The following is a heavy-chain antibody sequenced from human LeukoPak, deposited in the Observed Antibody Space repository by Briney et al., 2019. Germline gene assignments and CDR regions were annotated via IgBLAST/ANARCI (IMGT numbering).Heavy chain of an antibody. CDR3: VREYSSFSSLPPRDYYYYGMDV. D-gene: IGHD6-6*01. V-gene: IGHV3-30*01. J-gene: IGHJ6*02. CDR1: GFTFSSYA. Sequence: SGGSLRLSCAASGFTFSSYAMHWVRQAPGKGLEWVAVISYDGSNKYYADSVKGRFTISRDNSKNTLYLQMNSLRAEDTAVYYCVREYSSFSSLPPRDYYYYGMDVWGQGTTVTVSS. CDR2: ISYDGSNK.